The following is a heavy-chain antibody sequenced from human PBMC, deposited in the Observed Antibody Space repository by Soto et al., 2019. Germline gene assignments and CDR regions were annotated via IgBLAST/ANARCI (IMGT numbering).Heavy chain of an antibody. CDR3: ARDVGP. CDR1: GFTVSNNY. V-gene: IGHV3-53*02. CDR2: IYSNGDT. Sequence: EVQLVETGGGLIQPGGSLRLSCAASGFTVSNNYMIWVRQAPGKGLEWVSLIYSNGDTHYADSVKRRFTISRDSSKNTISLQMNSLRADDTAIYYCARDVGPGGQGNLVTVS. J-gene: IGHJ5*02. D-gene: IGHD3-16*01.